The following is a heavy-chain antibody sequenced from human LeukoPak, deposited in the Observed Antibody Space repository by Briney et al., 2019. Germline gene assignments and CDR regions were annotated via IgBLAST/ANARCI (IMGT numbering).Heavy chain of an antibody. CDR1: GFTFSSYA. J-gene: IGHJ5*02. D-gene: IGHD2-2*01. Sequence: PGRSLRLSCAASGFTFSSYAMSWVRQAPGKGLEWGSAISGSGGSTYYADSVKGRFTISRDNSKNTLYLQMNSLRAEDTAVYYCAEERLSAHIVVVPAAIPTWFDPWGQGTLVTVSS. CDR2: ISGSGGST. V-gene: IGHV3-23*01. CDR3: AEERLSAHIVVVPAAIPTWFDP.